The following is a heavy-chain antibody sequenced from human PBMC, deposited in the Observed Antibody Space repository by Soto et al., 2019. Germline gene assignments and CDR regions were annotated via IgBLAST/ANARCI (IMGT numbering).Heavy chain of an antibody. D-gene: IGHD5-18*01. Sequence: EVQLVESGGGLVQPGGSLKLSCASSGFSFSDSAIHWVRQASGKGLEWVGRTRSKAHSYATAFAASVKGRFTISRDDSKNTVYLQMNSLKTEDTAVYYCTRNTVDYWGQGTLVIVSS. J-gene: IGHJ4*02. CDR2: TRSKAHSYAT. V-gene: IGHV3-73*02. CDR3: TRNTVDY. CDR1: GFSFSDSA.